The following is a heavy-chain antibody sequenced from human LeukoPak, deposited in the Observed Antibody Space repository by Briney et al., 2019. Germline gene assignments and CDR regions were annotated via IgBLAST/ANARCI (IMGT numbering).Heavy chain of an antibody. Sequence: GGSLRLSCAASGFTLSGYTMNWVRQAPGKGLEWASSITSSSSYIYYAGSLKGRFTISRDNAKNSLYLQMNSLRAEDTAVYYCARDGDTVLTRGYYFYMDVWGKGTTVTVSS. CDR3: ARDGDTVLTRGYYFYMDV. V-gene: IGHV3-21*01. CDR2: ITSSSSYI. D-gene: IGHD3-10*01. J-gene: IGHJ6*03. CDR1: GFTLSGYT.